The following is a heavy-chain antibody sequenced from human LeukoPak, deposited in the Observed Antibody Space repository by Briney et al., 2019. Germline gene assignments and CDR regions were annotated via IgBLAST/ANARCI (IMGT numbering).Heavy chain of an antibody. CDR1: GFTFTNYW. V-gene: IGHV3-74*01. Sequence: GGSLRLSCAASGFTFTNYWMSWVRQAPGKGLVWVSRINSDGSSTSYADSVKGRFTISRDNAKNTLYLQMNSLRAEDTAVYYCARGYCSSTSCLFDYWGQGTLVTVSS. D-gene: IGHD2-2*01. CDR2: INSDGSST. J-gene: IGHJ4*02. CDR3: ARGYCSSTSCLFDY.